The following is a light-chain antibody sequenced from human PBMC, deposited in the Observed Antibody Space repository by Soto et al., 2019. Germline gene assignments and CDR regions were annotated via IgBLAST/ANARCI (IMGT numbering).Light chain of an antibody. CDR1: SSDIGAYAY. V-gene: IGLV2-14*03. Sequence: QSALTQPASVSGSPGQSIAISCTGTSSDIGAYAYVSWYQQHPGKIPILIVFDVNYRPSGVSSRFSGSKSGNTASLTISGLQAEDEGDYYCSSYPRGSSVIFGGGTKVTVL. J-gene: IGLJ2*01. CDR3: SSYPRGSSVI. CDR2: DVN.